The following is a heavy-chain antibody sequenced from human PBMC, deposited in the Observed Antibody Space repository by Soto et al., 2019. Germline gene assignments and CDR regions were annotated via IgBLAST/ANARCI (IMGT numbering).Heavy chain of an antibody. CDR1: GGSISSGC. Sequence: SETLSLTCSVSGGSISSGCWTWLRQPPGKGLEWIGYIYYGGSINYNPTLKSRVIISVDTAKNQFSLRLSSVSAADTAVYYCTGAYYDVSGYSLDPWGQGTSVTVSS. J-gene: IGHJ5*02. CDR3: TGAYYDVSGYSLDP. V-gene: IGHV4-59*01. CDR2: IYYGGSI. D-gene: IGHD3-22*01.